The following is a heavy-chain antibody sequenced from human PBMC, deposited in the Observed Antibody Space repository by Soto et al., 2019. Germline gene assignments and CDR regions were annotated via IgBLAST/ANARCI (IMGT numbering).Heavy chain of an antibody. CDR1: GFTFSNYA. Sequence: EVQLLESGGGLVQPGRSLRLSCAASGFTFSNYAMSWVRQAPGQGLDWVSAISGSGGTTYYADSVRGRFTISRDKSKKTLFLQMNSLRAQDAAVYYCAKFFVGTVSPSGWGATVPCWGYGTLVPASS. D-gene: IGHD6-25*01. CDR2: ISGSGGTT. J-gene: IGHJ4*01. CDR3: AKFFVGTVSPSGWGATVPC. V-gene: IGHV3-23*01.